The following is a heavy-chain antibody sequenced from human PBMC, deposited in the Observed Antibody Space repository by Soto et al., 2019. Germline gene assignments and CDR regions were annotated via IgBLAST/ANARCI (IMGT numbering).Heavy chain of an antibody. Sequence: QVQLVESGGSLVKPGGSLRLSCAASGFIFSDYYMYWIRQAPGKGLEWVSYISSSGSTIYYADSVKGRFTISRDNAKNSLYQKMNSLRAGDPAVYYCATMGGGSYLDYWGQGTLVTVS. CDR3: ATMGGGSYLDY. CDR2: ISSSGSTI. V-gene: IGHV3-11*01. D-gene: IGHD1-26*01. J-gene: IGHJ4*02. CDR1: GFIFSDYY.